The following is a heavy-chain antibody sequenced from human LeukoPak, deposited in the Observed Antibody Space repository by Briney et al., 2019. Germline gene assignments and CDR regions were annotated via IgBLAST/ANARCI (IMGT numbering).Heavy chain of an antibody. CDR2: INHSGST. V-gene: IGHV4-34*01. J-gene: IGHJ4*02. Sequence: SETLSLTCAVYGGSFSGYYWSWIRQPPGKGLEWMGEINHSGSTNYNPSLKSRVTISVDTSKNQFSLKLSSVTAADTAVYYCARCGYSSSWYPDYWGQGTLVTVSS. CDR1: GGSFSGYY. CDR3: ARCGYSSSWYPDY. D-gene: IGHD6-13*01.